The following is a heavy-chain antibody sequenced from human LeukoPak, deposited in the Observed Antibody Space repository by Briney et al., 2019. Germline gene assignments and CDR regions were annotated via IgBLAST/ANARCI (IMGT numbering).Heavy chain of an antibody. D-gene: IGHD3-22*01. CDR3: ATDREGDPSAYYLV. CDR1: GFTFSGYA. Sequence: PGGSLRLSCAASGFTFSGYAMSWVRQAPGKGLEWVSTISDNGGRTYYADSVKGRFTISRDNSKNTLFLQMNSLRAEDSAVYYCATDREGDPSAYYLVGGQGTLNTVSS. J-gene: IGHJ4*02. V-gene: IGHV3-23*01. CDR2: ISDNGGRT.